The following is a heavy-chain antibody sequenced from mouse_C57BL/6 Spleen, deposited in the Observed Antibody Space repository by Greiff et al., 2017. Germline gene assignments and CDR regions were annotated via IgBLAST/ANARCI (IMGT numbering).Heavy chain of an antibody. J-gene: IGHJ1*03. CDR3: AKDYSTHWYFDV. Sequence: VQLQQSGPELVKPGASVKISCKASGYSFTGYYMNWVKQSPEKSLEWIGEINPSTGGTTYNQKFKAKATLTVDKSSSTAYMQLKSLTSEDSAVYYCAKDYSTHWYFDVWGTGTTVTVSS. CDR1: GYSFTGYY. V-gene: IGHV1-42*01. D-gene: IGHD2-5*01. CDR2: INPSTGGT.